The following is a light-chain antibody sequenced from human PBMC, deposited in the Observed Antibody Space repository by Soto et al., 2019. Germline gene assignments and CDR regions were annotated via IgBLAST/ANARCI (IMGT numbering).Light chain of an antibody. CDR2: AAS. Sequence: DIQVTQSPSSLSASVGDRVTITCRASQSISTYLNWYQQRPGKAPKLLIYAASNLRSGVPSRFGGSGSGTDFTLTISSLQAEDFATYYCQQSYSSPRTFGQGTKVEIK. CDR1: QSISTY. CDR3: QQSYSSPRT. V-gene: IGKV1-39*01. J-gene: IGKJ1*01.